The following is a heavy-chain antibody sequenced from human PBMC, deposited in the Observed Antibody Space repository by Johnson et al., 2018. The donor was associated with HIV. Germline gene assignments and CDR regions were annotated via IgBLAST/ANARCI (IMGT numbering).Heavy chain of an antibody. J-gene: IGHJ3*02. CDR3: ARDHSGYDSVTAAFDI. CDR2: ISYDGSDK. Sequence: QVQLVESGGGVVQPGGSLRLSCAASGFTFSSYAMHWVRQAPGKWLEWVAVISYDGSDKYYADSVKGRFTISRDNSKNTLYLEMNSLRAEDTAVYYCARDHSGYDSVTAAFDIWGQGTMVTVSS. V-gene: IGHV3-30-3*01. CDR1: GFTFSSYA. D-gene: IGHD5-12*01.